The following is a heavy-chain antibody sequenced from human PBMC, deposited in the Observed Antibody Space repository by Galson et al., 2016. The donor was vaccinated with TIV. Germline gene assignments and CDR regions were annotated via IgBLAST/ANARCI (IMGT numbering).Heavy chain of an antibody. CDR3: LKAMDV. CDR2: INQDGSKS. V-gene: IGHV3-7*01. CDR1: GFTFSNYW. Sequence: SLRLSCAASGFTFSNYWMHWVRQAPGKGLEWVANINQDGSKSYYADSVKGRFTISRDNARNSLFLQMNNLRAEDTALYYCLKAMDVWGQGTTVTVS. J-gene: IGHJ6*02.